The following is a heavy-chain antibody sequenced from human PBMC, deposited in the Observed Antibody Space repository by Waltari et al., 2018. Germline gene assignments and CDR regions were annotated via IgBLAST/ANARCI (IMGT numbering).Heavy chain of an antibody. J-gene: IGHJ1*01. V-gene: IGHV3-30*02. Sequence: QVQLVESGGGVVQPGGSLRLSCKASGFIFSRFDMHWVRQAPGMGMEWVSRIRFDGSKKYYSESLKGRFTVSRDNSRDTLYLHMENLGSDDTATYFCAGDISVSSPSLWGRGTLVTVSS. CDR1: GFIFSRFD. D-gene: IGHD3-3*02. CDR3: AGDISVSSPSL. CDR2: IRFDGSKK.